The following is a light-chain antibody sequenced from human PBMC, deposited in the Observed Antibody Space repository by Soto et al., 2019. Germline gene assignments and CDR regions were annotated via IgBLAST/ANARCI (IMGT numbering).Light chain of an antibody. CDR3: QQRSNWPRT. J-gene: IGKJ1*01. Sequence: EIVLTQSPATLSLSPGERATLSCRASQSVSSYLAWYQQKVGQTPRLLIYDASNRATGIPARFSGSGSGTDFTRTISSLEPEDFAVYYWQQRSNWPRTFGQGTKMEIK. CDR1: QSVSSY. CDR2: DAS. V-gene: IGKV3-11*01.